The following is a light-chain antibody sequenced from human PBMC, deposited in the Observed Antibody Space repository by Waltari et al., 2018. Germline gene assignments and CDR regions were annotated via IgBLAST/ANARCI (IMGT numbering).Light chain of an antibody. V-gene: IGLV2-8*01. CDR3: SSYAGSNNYV. CDR2: EVS. CDR1: SSDVGGYND. J-gene: IGLJ1*01. Sequence: QSALTQPPSASGSPGPSVTISCTGTSSDVGGYNDVPWYQQHPGKAPKLMIYEVSKRPSGVPDRFSGSKSGNTASLTVSGLQAEDEADYYCSSYAGSNNYVFGTGTKVTVL.